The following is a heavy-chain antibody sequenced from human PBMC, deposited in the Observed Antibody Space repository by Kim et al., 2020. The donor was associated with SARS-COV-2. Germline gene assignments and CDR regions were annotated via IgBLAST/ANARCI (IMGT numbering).Heavy chain of an antibody. Sequence: YYNPSHKGRVTISVDTSKNQFSLKLSSVTAADTAVYYCARQMATIAEVDYWGQGTLVTVSS. J-gene: IGHJ4*02. D-gene: IGHD5-12*01. V-gene: IGHV4-39*01. CDR3: ARQMATIAEVDY.